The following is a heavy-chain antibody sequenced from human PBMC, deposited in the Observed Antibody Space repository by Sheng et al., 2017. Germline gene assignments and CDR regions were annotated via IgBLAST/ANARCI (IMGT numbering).Heavy chain of an antibody. CDR2: ISSSGSTI. CDR3: ARDSGDYSPDY. V-gene: IGHV3-48*03. D-gene: IGHD4-17*01. Sequence: EVQLVESGGGLVQPGGSLRLSCAASGFTFSSYEMNWVRQAPGKGLEWVSYISSSGSTIYYADSVKGRFTISRDNAKNSLYLQMNSLRAEDTAVYYCARDSGDYSPDYWGQGTLVTVSS. J-gene: IGHJ4*02. CDR1: GFTFSSYE.